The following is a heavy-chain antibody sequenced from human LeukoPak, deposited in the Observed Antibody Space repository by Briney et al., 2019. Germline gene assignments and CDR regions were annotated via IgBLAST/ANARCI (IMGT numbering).Heavy chain of an antibody. CDR2: ISDDGGNK. CDR3: ARVLIFGVGNKVWFDS. D-gene: IGHD3-3*01. CDR1: GFTFSSYA. V-gene: IGHV3-30-3*01. J-gene: IGHJ5*01. Sequence: GRSLRLSCAASGFTFSSYAMHWVRQAPGKGLEWVAVISDDGGNKNYADSVKGRFTISRDNSKNTLYLQMSSLRAEDTAVYYCARVLIFGVGNKVWFDSWGQGTLVTVSS.